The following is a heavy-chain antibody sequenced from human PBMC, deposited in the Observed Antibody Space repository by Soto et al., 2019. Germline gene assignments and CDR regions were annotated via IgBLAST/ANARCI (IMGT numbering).Heavy chain of an antibody. D-gene: IGHD1-7*01. J-gene: IGHJ4*02. Sequence: EVQLVESGGGLVKPGGSLRLSCAASGFTFSSYSMNWVRQAPGKGLEWVSSISSSSSYIYYADSVKGRFTISRDNAKNSLYLQMNSLRAADTAVYYCAREGYNWNYKGDYWGQGTRVTVSS. CDR3: AREGYNWNYKGDY. CDR2: ISSSSSYI. V-gene: IGHV3-21*01. CDR1: GFTFSSYS.